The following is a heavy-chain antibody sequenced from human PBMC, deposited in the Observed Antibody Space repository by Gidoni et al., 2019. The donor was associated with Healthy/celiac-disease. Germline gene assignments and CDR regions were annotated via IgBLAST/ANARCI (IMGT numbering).Heavy chain of an antibody. CDR3: ARDPSSIAARRGDY. Sequence: EVQLVESGGGLVQPGGSLRLPCAASGFTVSSNYMSWVRQAPGKGLEWVSVIYSGGSTYYADSVKGRFTISRDNSKNTLYLQMNSLRAEDTAVYYCARDPSSIAARRGDYWGQGTLVTVSS. CDR1: GFTVSSNY. V-gene: IGHV3-66*01. CDR2: IYSGGST. D-gene: IGHD6-6*01. J-gene: IGHJ4*02.